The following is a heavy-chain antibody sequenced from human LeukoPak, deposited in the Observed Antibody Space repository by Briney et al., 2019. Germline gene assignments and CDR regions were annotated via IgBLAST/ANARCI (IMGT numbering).Heavy chain of an antibody. J-gene: IGHJ4*02. V-gene: IGHV3-21*01. Sequence: GGSLRLSCAASGFTFSSYSMNWVRQAPGKGLEWVSSISGSGSYVYYADSVKGRVTISRDNAKNSLYLQMNSLRAEDTAVYYCARDLLETSTRRLREGFDYWGQGTLVTVSS. CDR3: ARDLLETSTRRLREGFDY. CDR1: GFTFSSYS. D-gene: IGHD5-24*01. CDR2: ISGSGSYV.